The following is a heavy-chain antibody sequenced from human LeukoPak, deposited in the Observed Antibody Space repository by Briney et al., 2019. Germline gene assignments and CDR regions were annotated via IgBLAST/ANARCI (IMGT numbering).Heavy chain of an antibody. D-gene: IGHD4-11*01. CDR2: ISGSGGST. J-gene: IGHJ6*03. CDR1: GFTFSSYA. CDR3: TKDLGVTGYYYHYMDV. V-gene: IGHV3-23*01. Sequence: PGGSLRPSCAASGFTFSSYAMSWVRQAPGKGLEWVSAISGSGGSTYYADSVKGRFTISRDNSKNTLYLQMNSLRAEDTAVYYCTKDLGVTGYYYHYMDVWGKGTTVTVSS.